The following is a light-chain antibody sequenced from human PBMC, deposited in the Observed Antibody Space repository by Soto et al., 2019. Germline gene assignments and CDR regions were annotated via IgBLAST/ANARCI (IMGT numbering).Light chain of an antibody. CDR3: QSYDSSLSAWV. CDR1: SSNIGANYD. V-gene: IGLV1-40*01. CDR2: GNS. J-gene: IGLJ3*02. Sequence: QSVLTQPPSVSGAPGQTVTISCTGSSSNIGANYDVHWYQQRPGTAPKLLIYGNSNRPSGVPDRFSGSKSGTSASLAITGLQAEDEADYYCQSYDSSLSAWVFGGGTKLTVL.